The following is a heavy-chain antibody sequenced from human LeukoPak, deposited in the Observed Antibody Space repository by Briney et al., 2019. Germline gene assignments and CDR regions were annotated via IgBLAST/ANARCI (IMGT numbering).Heavy chain of an antibody. D-gene: IGHD3-16*01. V-gene: IGHV3-30*02. J-gene: IGHJ3*01. CDR1: EFTLSNSA. Sequence: PGGSLRLSCAASEFTLSNSAMDWVRQAPGKGLEWVAFLQSDGSNKHYADSVKGRFTISRGNSQNTLYLQMSSLRAEDTAVYYCATGRDYAFTYWGQGTMVTVSS. CDR2: LQSDGSNK. CDR3: ATGRDYAFTY.